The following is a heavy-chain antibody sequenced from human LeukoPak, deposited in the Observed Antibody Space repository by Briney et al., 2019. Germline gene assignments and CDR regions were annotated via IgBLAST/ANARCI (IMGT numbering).Heavy chain of an antibody. V-gene: IGHV1-2*02. D-gene: IGHD3/OR15-3a*01. CDR3: ARGRDFWTGYYTDYDY. Sequence: GASVKVSCKASGYTFTSYDINWVRQATGQGLEWMGWINPNSGGTNYAQKFQGRVTMTRDTSISTAYMELSRLRSDDTAVYYCARGRDFWTGYYTDYDYWGQGTLVTVSS. CDR1: GYTFTSYD. CDR2: INPNSGGT. J-gene: IGHJ4*02.